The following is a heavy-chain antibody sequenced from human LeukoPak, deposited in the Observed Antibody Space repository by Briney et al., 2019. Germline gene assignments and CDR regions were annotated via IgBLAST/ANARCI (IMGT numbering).Heavy chain of an antibody. V-gene: IGHV4-34*01. D-gene: IGHD3-10*01. CDR3: ARGPRPTYYYGSGSYRGSYYFDY. Sequence: SETLCLTCAVYGGSFSDYYWSRIRQPPGKGLEWIGEINHSGSTNYNPSLKSRVTISVDTSKNQFSLKLSSVTAADTAVYYCARGPRPTYYYGSGSYRGSYYFDYWGQGTLVTVSS. J-gene: IGHJ4*02. CDR2: INHSGST. CDR1: GGSFSDYY.